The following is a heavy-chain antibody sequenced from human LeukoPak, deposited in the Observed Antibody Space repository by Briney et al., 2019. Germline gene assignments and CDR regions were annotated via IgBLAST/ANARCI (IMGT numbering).Heavy chain of an antibody. CDR3: AKDYGDIPYWYFDL. V-gene: IGHV3-23*01. D-gene: IGHD4-17*01. CDR1: GFTFSKSA. J-gene: IGHJ2*01. CDR2: ITGSGASA. Sequence: GGSLRLSCAASGFTFSKSAMNWVRQAPGKGLEWVSAITGSGASAYYADSVKGGFTISRDNSKNTLSLQMNSLRAEDTAIYYCAKDYGDIPYWYFDLWGRGTLVIVSS.